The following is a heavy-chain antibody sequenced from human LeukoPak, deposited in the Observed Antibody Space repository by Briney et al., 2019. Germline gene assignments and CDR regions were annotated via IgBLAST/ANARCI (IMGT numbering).Heavy chain of an antibody. Sequence: PSETLSLTCTVSGGSISSGDYYWSWIRQPPGKGLEWIGYIYYSGSTYYNPSLKSRVTISVDTSKNQFSLKLSSVTAADTAVYYCARGGYSGYQPFDYWGQGTLVTVSS. D-gene: IGHD5-12*01. V-gene: IGHV4-30-4*01. J-gene: IGHJ4*02. CDR3: ARGGYSGYQPFDY. CDR2: IYYSGST. CDR1: GGSISSGDYY.